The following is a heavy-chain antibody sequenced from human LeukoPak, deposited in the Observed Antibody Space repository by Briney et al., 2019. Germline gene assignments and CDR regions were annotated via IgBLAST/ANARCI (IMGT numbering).Heavy chain of an antibody. V-gene: IGHV3-23*01. D-gene: IGHD3-3*01. CDR3: AKWRAPPLDAFDI. CDR1: GFTFSSYA. CDR2: ISGSGGST. Sequence: PGGSLRLSCAASGFTFSSYAMSWVRQAPGEGLEWVSAISGSGGSTYYADSVKGRFTISRDNSKNTLYLQMNSRRAEDTAVYYCAKWRAPPLDAFDIWGQGTMVTVSS. J-gene: IGHJ3*02.